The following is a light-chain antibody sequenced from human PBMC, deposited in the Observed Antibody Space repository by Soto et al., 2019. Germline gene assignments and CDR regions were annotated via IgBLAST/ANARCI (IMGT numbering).Light chain of an antibody. V-gene: IGKV3-20*01. Sequence: EIVLTQSPGTLSLSPGERATLSCRATQSVSSSDLAWYQQKPGQAPRLLIYGASSRATGIPDRFSGSGSGTDFTLTISRLEPEALAEYDCQHYGSSQYTFGQGTKLEIK. CDR1: QSVSSSD. CDR3: QHYGSSQYT. CDR2: GAS. J-gene: IGKJ2*01.